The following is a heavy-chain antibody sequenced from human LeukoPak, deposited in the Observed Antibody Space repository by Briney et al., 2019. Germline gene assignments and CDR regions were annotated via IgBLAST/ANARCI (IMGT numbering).Heavy chain of an antibody. Sequence: GGSLRLSCAASGFTLGSYRMTWVRQAPGKGLEWVANIKQDGGEKYYVDSVKGRFTISRDNAKRSLYLQMNSLSAEDTAVYYCARGLPYCSGGSCALDIWGQGTMVTVSS. J-gene: IGHJ3*02. CDR2: IKQDGGEK. CDR1: GFTLGSYR. D-gene: IGHD2-15*01. CDR3: ARGLPYCSGGSCALDI. V-gene: IGHV3-7*03.